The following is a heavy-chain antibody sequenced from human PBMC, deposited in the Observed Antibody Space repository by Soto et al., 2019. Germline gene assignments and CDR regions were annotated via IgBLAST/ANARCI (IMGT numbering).Heavy chain of an antibody. V-gene: IGHV3-48*02. D-gene: IGHD2-2*01. CDR2: ISGRGTTT. J-gene: IGHJ6*02. Sequence: PSETLSLSCEASGFSFGSYSMNWVRQAPGRGLEWVSFISGRGTTTYYADSVKGRFTVSRDNAKNSLSLEVNSLRDEDTAVYYCARLGYCSSATCKYYFYYYGMDVWGQGTTVTVSS. CDR1: GFSFGSYS. CDR3: ARLGYCSSATCKYYFYYYGMDV.